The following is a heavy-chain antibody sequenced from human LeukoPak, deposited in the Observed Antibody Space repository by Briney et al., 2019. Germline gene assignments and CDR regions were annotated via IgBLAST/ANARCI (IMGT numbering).Heavy chain of an antibody. Sequence: GGSLRLSCAASGFTFRSYAMHWVRQAPGKGLEWVSAINGSGGSTYYADSVKGRFTISRDNSKNTLYLQMNSLRAEDTAVYYCAKCSSGYQIDAFDIWGQGTMVTVSS. CDR2: INGSGGST. CDR1: GFTFRSYA. CDR3: AKCSSGYQIDAFDI. V-gene: IGHV3-23*01. J-gene: IGHJ3*02. D-gene: IGHD3-22*01.